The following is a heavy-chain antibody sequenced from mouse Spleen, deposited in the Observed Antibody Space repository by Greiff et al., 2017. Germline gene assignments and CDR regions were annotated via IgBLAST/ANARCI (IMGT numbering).Heavy chain of an antibody. CDR2: INPSNGGT. Sequence: VQLQQSGAELVKPGASVKLSCKASGYTFTSYYMYWVKQRPGQGLEWIGGINPSNGGTNSNEKFKSKATLTVDKSSSTAYMQLSSLTSEDSAVYYCTRSLTTVIYYAMDYWGQGTSVTVSS. V-gene: IGHV1S81*02. D-gene: IGHD1-1*01. J-gene: IGHJ4*01. CDR3: TRSLTTVIYYAMDY. CDR1: GYTFTSYY.